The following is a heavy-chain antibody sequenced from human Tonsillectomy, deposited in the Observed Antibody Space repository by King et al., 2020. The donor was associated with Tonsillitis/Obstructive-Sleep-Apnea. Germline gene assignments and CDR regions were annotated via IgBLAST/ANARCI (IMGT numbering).Heavy chain of an antibody. V-gene: IGHV2-5*02. CDR2: IYWDYYK. D-gene: IGHD3-22*01. J-gene: IGHJ4*02. CDR1: GFSLSTTGGG. Sequence: TLKEYGPTLVKPTQTLTLTCTFSGFSLSTTGGGVAWIRQPPGKALEWLSLIYWDYYKLFSPSLKSRLTITKDTPNNQVVLTMTSVDPVDTATYFCASTRGSGYFIFDFWGQGTLVTVSS. CDR3: ASTRGSGYFIFDF.